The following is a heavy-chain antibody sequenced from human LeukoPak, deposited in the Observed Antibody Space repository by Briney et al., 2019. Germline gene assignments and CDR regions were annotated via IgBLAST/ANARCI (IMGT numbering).Heavy chain of an antibody. V-gene: IGHV4-59*08. CDR2: IYYSGST. D-gene: IGHD6-13*01. CDR3: ARYSSSWYAHFDY. Sequence: SETLSLTCTVSGGSISSYYWSWIRQPPGKGLEWIGYIYYSGSTNYNPSLKSRVTISVDTSKNQFSLKLSSVTAADTAVYYCARYSSSWYAHFDYWGQGTLVTVSS. CDR1: GGSISSYY. J-gene: IGHJ4*02.